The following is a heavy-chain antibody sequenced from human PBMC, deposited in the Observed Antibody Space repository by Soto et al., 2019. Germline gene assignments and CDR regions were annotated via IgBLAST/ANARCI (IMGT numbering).Heavy chain of an antibody. CDR3: ASGLNDYGGNDFDY. V-gene: IGHV1-69*02. CDR1: GGTFSSYT. Sequence: GASVKVSCKASGGTFSSYTISWVRQAPGQGLEWMGRIIPILGIANYAQKFQGRVTITADKSTSTAYMELSSLRSEDTAVYYCASGLNDYGGNDFDYWGQGTLVTVSS. D-gene: IGHD4-17*01. J-gene: IGHJ4*02. CDR2: IIPILGIA.